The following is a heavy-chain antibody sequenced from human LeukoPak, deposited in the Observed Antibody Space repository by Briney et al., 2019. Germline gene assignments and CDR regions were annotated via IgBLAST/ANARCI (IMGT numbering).Heavy chain of an antibody. J-gene: IGHJ6*02. D-gene: IGHD6-13*01. CDR2: ISGSGGST. V-gene: IGHV3-23*01. Sequence: GGSLRLSCAASGFTFSSYAMSWVRQAPGKGLEWVSAISGSGGSTYYADSVKGRFTISRDNSKNTLYLQMNSLRAEDTAVYYCARDWQLGFYGMDVWGQGTTVTVSS. CDR3: ARDWQLGFYGMDV. CDR1: GFTFSSYA.